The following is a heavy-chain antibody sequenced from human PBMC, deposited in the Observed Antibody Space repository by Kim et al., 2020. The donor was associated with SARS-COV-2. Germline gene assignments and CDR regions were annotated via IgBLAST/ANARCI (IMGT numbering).Heavy chain of an antibody. Sequence: SETLSLTCAVYGGSFSGYYWSWIRQPPGKGLEWIGEINHSGSTNYNPSLKSRVTISVDTSKNQFSLKLSSVTAADTAVYYCARGGENSGSLSDYWGQGTLVTVSS. CDR3: ARGGENSGSLSDY. J-gene: IGHJ4*02. V-gene: IGHV4-34*01. CDR1: GGSFSGYY. CDR2: INHSGST. D-gene: IGHD1-26*01.